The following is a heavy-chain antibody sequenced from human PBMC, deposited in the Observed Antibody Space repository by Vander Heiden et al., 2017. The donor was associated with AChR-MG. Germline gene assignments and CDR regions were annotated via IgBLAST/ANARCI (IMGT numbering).Heavy chain of an antibody. CDR2: IRSTTSDGST. D-gene: IGHD3-3*01. J-gene: IGHJ4*02. Sequence: EVQLVESGGGWVQPGRSLRLSCTGSVFTFGDFGCTWFRQAPGKGLEWVGFIRSTTSDGSTEYAASVKGRFTSSRDDSRTVAYLKMSSLKTEDTALYYCSRNHPNNTSYGVGTVDYWGQGILVTVSS. V-gene: IGHV3-49*03. CDR1: VFTFGDFG. CDR3: SRNHPNNTSYGVGTVDY.